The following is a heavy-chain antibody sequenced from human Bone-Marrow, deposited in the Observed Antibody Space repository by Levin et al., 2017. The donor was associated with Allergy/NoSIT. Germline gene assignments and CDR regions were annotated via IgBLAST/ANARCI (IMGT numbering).Heavy chain of an antibody. CDR3: ARDGSFNYYGMDV. CDR1: GGSISSNNW. Sequence: SETLSLTCAVSGGSISSNNWWSWVRQPPGKELEWIGEISHSGSTNYNPSLKSRIIISVDNSKNQFSLKLKSVTAADTAVYYCARDGSFNYYGMDVWGQGTTVTVSS. J-gene: IGHJ6*02. V-gene: IGHV4-4*02. D-gene: IGHD1-26*01. CDR2: ISHSGST.